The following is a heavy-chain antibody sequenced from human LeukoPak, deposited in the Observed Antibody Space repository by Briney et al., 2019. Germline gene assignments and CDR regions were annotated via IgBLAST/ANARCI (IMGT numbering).Heavy chain of an antibody. CDR3: ARGGTMVRGVLDAFDI. V-gene: IGHV1-8*01. J-gene: IGHJ3*02. CDR2: MNPNSGNT. CDR1: GYTFTSYD. D-gene: IGHD3-10*01. Sequence: ASVKVSCKASGYTFTSYDINWVRQATGQGLEWMGWMNPNSGNTGYAQKFQGWVTMTRDTSISTAYMELSRLRSDDTAVYYCARGGTMVRGVLDAFDIWGQGTMVTVSS.